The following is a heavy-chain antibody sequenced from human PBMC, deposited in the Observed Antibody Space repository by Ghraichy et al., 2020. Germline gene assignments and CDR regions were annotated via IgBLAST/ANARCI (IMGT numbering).Heavy chain of an antibody. J-gene: IGHJ6*02. CDR2: INAGNGYT. V-gene: IGHV1-3*01. CDR3: ARGPLPSGSYYGMDV. Sequence: ASVKVSCKASGYTFTTYAMHWVRQAPGQRLEWMGWINAGNGYTKSSQKFQGRVTITRDTSASTAYMELSSLRSEDTAVYYCARGPLPSGSYYGMDVWGQGTTVTVSS. D-gene: IGHD1-26*01. CDR1: GYTFTTYA.